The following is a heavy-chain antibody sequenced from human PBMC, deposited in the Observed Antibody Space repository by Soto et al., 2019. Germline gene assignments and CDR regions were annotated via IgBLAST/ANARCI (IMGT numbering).Heavy chain of an antibody. Sequence: EVQLVESGGGLVQPGGSLRLSCTASGFTFSNHWMHWVRQGPGHGLVWVSRINTDGSFRDYADSVRGRFTISRDNAKNTLILQMNSLRAEDTAVYYCVRGTSAWSGKDYWGQGTLVTVSS. CDR3: VRGTSAWSGKDY. CDR2: INTDGSFR. D-gene: IGHD6-19*01. V-gene: IGHV3-74*01. J-gene: IGHJ4*02. CDR1: GFTFSNHW.